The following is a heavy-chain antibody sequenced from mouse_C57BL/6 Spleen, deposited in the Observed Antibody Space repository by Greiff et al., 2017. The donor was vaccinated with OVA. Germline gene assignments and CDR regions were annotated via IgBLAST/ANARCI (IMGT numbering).Heavy chain of an antibody. V-gene: IGHV1-15*01. CDR2: IDPETGGT. D-gene: IGHD2-1*01. Sequence: VKLQESGAELVRPGASVTLSCKASGYTFTDYEMHWVKQTPVHGLEWIGAIDPETGGTAYNQKFKGKAILTADKSSSTAYMELRSLTSEDSAVYYCTRLYYGNYYFDYWGQGTTLTVSS. CDR1: GYTFTDYE. J-gene: IGHJ2*01. CDR3: TRLYYGNYYFDY.